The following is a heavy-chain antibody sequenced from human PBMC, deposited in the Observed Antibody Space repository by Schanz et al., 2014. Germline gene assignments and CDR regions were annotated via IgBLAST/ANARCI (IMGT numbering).Heavy chain of an antibody. D-gene: IGHD3-16*01. Sequence: QLHLQESGPGLAKPSQTLSLTCTVSGGSISSGGYYWSWIRQHPGKGLEWIGYISYSGTTYYNPALKSRVTISVSTSKTQFSLKLSSVTAADTAVYYCARDALGGPHNWFDPWGQGTLVSVSS. CDR2: ISYSGTT. CDR1: GGSISSGGYY. V-gene: IGHV4-31*03. J-gene: IGHJ5*02. CDR3: ARDALGGPHNWFDP.